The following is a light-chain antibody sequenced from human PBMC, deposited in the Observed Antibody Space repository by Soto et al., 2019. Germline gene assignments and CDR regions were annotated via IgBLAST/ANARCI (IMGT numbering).Light chain of an antibody. Sequence: QTVVTQEPSVSVSPGGTVTLTCGLSSGSVSTSYYPSWYQQTPGQAPRTLIYSTNTRSPGVPDRFSGSILGNRAALTITGAQADDESDYYCVLYMGSGIWVFGGGTKLTVL. CDR2: STN. CDR1: SGSVSTSYY. CDR3: VLYMGSGIWV. V-gene: IGLV8-61*01. J-gene: IGLJ3*02.